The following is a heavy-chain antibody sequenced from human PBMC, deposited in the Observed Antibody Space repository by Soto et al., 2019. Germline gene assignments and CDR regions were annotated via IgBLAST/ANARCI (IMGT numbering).Heavy chain of an antibody. CDR1: GFTFSNYA. J-gene: IGHJ4*02. V-gene: IGHV3-23*01. Sequence: EVQLLESGGGLVQPGGSLRLPCAASGFTFSNYAMNWVRQAPGKGLEWVSTISSSSGSTYYADSVKGRFTISRDNSKNFLYLQMNSLRGDDTAVYYCAKVGSERYSGQHSDYWGQGTLVTISS. CDR3: AKVGSERYSGQHSDY. D-gene: IGHD5-12*01. CDR2: ISSSSGST.